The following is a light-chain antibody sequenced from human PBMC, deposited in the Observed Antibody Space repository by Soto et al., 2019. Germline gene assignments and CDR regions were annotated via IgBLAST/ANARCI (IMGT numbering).Light chain of an antibody. CDR3: QLYGSSPFT. V-gene: IGKV3-20*01. Sequence: EIVLTQSPGTLSLSPGERATLSYRASQSVSSSYLAWYQQKPGQAPRLLIYGASSRATGIPARFSGSGSGTDFTLTINRLEPEDFAVYYCQLYGSSPFTFGPGTKVDIK. CDR2: GAS. J-gene: IGKJ3*01. CDR1: QSVSSSY.